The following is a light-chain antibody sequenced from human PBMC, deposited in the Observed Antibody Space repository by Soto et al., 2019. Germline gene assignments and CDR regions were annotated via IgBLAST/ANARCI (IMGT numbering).Light chain of an antibody. CDR1: SSDVGRYKL. J-gene: IGLJ2*01. CDR2: DVS. V-gene: IGLV2-14*03. Sequence: QSALTQPASVSGSPGQSITISCTGTSSDVGRYKLVSGYQQHPGKAPKLMIYDVSNRPSGVSNRFSGSKSGNTASLTISGLQAEDEADYYCSSYTTSSTLIFGGGTKLTVL. CDR3: SSYTTSSTLI.